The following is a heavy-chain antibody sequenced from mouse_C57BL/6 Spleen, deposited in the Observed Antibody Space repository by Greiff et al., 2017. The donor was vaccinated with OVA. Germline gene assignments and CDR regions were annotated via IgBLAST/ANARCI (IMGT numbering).Heavy chain of an antibody. Sequence: VQLQQSGAELVRPGASVKLSCTASGFNIKDYYMHWVKQRPEQGLEWIGRIDPEDGDTEYAPKFQGKATMTADTSSNSAYLQLSSLTSEDTAVYYCTFYDGYYGRFAYWGQGTLVTVSA. J-gene: IGHJ3*01. CDR1: GFNIKDYY. CDR2: IDPEDGDT. CDR3: TFYDGYYGRFAY. V-gene: IGHV14-1*01. D-gene: IGHD2-3*01.